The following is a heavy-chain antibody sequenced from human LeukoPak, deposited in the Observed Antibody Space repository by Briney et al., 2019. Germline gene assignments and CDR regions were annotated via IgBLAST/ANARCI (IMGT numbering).Heavy chain of an antibody. D-gene: IGHD3-3*01. CDR3: ARVGRSGYYLDY. Sequence: GGSLRLSCAASGFTFDDYGMSWVRQAPGKGLEWVSGINWNGGSTGHADSVKGRFTISRDNAKNSLYLQMNSLRAEVTALYYCARVGRSGYYLDYWGQGTLVTVSS. CDR1: GFTFDDYG. J-gene: IGHJ4*02. V-gene: IGHV3-20*04. CDR2: INWNGGST.